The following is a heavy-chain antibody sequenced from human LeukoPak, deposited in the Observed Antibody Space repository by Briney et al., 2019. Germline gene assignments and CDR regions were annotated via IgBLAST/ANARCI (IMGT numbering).Heavy chain of an antibody. J-gene: IGHJ4*02. Sequence: GGSLRLSCAASGFTFSTYAMTWFRQAPGKGLEWVSAVRGSGTATYYADSVKDRFTISRDNSDNTLYLQMNSLRAEDTAIYYCAKTSRRDSTYDSPFDYWGQGTVVTVSS. CDR3: AKTSRRDSTYDSPFDY. CDR2: VRGSGTAT. D-gene: IGHD3-3*01. CDR1: GFTFSTYA. V-gene: IGHV3-23*01.